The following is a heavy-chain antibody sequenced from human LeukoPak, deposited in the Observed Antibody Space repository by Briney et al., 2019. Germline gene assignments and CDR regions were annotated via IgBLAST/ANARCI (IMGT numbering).Heavy chain of an antibody. CDR1: GFTFNLFA. J-gene: IGHJ4*03. CDR3: AREYYYDSSSYYARVFDY. CDR2: ISYDGTNK. Sequence: GGSLRLSCAASGFTFNLFAVHWVRQAPGKGLEWMAVISYDGTNKYYADSVKGRFTISRDNSKNMLYLQMNSLRAEDTAVYYCAREYYYDSSSYYARVFDYWGQGTMVTVSS. D-gene: IGHD3-22*01. V-gene: IGHV3-30*04.